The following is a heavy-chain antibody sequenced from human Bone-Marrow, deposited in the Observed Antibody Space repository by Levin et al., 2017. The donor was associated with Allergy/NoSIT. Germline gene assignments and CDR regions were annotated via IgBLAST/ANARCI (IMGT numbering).Heavy chain of an antibody. CDR1: GGSFSGYY. D-gene: IGHD2-2*01. CDR2: INHSGST. CDR3: ARVRRGQYQLLPDYFDY. V-gene: IGHV4-34*01. Sequence: SQTLSLTCAVYGGSFSGYYWSWIRQPPGKGLEWIGEINHSGSTNYNPSLKSRVTISVDTSKNQFSLKLSSVTAADTAVYYCARVRRGQYQLLPDYFDYWGQGTLVTVSS. J-gene: IGHJ4*02.